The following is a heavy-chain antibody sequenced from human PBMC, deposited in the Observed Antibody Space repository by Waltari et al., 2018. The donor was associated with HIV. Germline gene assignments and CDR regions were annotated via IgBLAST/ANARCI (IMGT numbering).Heavy chain of an antibody. CDR1: GFTFSSYS. Sequence: EVQLVESGGGLVKPGGSLRLSCAASGFTFSSYSMNWVRQDPGKGLEWVSSISSSSSYIYYADSVKGRFTISRDNAKNSLYLQMNSLRAEDTAVYYCARDRVGYFDYWGQGTLVTVSS. V-gene: IGHV3-21*01. J-gene: IGHJ4*02. CDR2: ISSSSSYI. CDR3: ARDRVGYFDY.